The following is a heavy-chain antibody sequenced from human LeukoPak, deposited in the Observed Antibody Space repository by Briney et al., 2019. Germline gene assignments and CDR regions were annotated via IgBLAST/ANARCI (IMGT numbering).Heavy chain of an antibody. V-gene: IGHV3-7*01. Sequence: GGSLRLSCAASGFPFSSYWMSWVRQAPGKGLEWVANLNEDGSKRYYVASVKGRFTISRDNAKNSLYLQMDSLTVEDTATYYRARDGRDGFIDYWGQGTLVTVSS. CDR2: LNEDGSKR. CDR1: GFPFSSYW. D-gene: IGHD5-24*01. CDR3: ARDGRDGFIDY. J-gene: IGHJ4*02.